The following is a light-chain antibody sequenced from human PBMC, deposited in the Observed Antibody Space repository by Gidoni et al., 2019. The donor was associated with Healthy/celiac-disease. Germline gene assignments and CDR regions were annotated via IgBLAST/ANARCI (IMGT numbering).Light chain of an antibody. CDR3: QQYGSSPYT. J-gene: IGKJ2*01. CDR1: QSVSSSY. Sequence: IVLTQSPGTLSLSPGERATLSCRASQSVSSSYLAWYQQKPGQAPRLLIYGASSRATGSPDRCSGSGSGTDFTLTISRLEPEDFAVYYCQQYGSSPYTFGQGTKLEIK. CDR2: GAS. V-gene: IGKV3-20*01.